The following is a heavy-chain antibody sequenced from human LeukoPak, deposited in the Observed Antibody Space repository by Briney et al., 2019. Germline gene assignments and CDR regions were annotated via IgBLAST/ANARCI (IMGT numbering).Heavy chain of an antibody. V-gene: IGHV3-7*03. CDR2: IKQDGSEK. CDR1: GFTFSSYW. D-gene: IGHD3-3*01. CDR3: AKGYDFWSGYIPY. J-gene: IGHJ4*02. Sequence: GGSLRLSCAASGFTFSSYWMSWVRQAPGKGLEWVANIKQDGSEKYYVDSVKGRFTISRDNAKNSLYLQMNSLRAEDTAVYYCAKGYDFWSGYIPYWGQGTLVAVSS.